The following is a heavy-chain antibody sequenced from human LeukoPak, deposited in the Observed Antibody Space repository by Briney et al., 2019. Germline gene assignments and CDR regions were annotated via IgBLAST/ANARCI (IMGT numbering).Heavy chain of an antibody. Sequence: GGSLRLSCAASGFTFSDYYMSWIRQAPGKGLEWVSFISSYADTIHYADSVKGRFTISRDNAENSVYLQMNSLRAEDTAVYYCAKDAGYHPTGDAFDIWGQGTMVTVSS. CDR1: GFTFSDYY. V-gene: IGHV3-11*04. CDR3: AKDAGYHPTGDAFDI. D-gene: IGHD3-16*02. CDR2: ISSYADTI. J-gene: IGHJ3*02.